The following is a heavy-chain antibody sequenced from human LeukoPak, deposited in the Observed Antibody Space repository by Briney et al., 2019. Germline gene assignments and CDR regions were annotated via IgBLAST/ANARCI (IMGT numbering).Heavy chain of an antibody. CDR2: MSSGGTYI. Sequence: TGGSLRLSCAASGFTFSSFAMTWVRQAPGRGLEWGSSMSSGGTYIYYPDSVRGRFTISRDNAKNSLYPLMNNLSAEDTGVYYCASDRPTGASRVFFVQWGQGTLVTVPS. D-gene: IGHD3-10*01. CDR1: GFTFSSFA. J-gene: IGHJ4*02. CDR3: ASDRPTGASRVFFVQ. V-gene: IGHV3-21*01.